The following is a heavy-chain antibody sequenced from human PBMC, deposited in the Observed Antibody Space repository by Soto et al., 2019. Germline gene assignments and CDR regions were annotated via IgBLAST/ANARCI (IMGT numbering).Heavy chain of an antibody. V-gene: IGHV3-30*03. CDR3: SFLEGV. CDR2: ISYDGSNK. J-gene: IGHJ6*02. Sequence: ESVGGVVQPGRSLRLSCAASGFTFSSYGMHWVRQAPGKGLEWVAVISYDGSNKYYADSVKGRFTISRDNSKNTLYLQMNSLRAEDTAVYYCSFLEGVWGQGTTVTVSS. D-gene: IGHD3-3*01. CDR1: GFTFSSYG.